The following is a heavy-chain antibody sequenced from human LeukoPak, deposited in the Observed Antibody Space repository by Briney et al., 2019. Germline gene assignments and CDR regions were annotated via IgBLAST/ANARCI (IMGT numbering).Heavy chain of an antibody. CDR1: GYTFTSYA. CDR3: ARDSDSRMVLTYYGMDV. J-gene: IGHJ6*02. CDR2: INAGNGNT. Sequence: GASVKVSCKASGYTFTSYAIHWVRQAPGQRLEWMGWINAGNGNTKYSQKFQGRVTITRDTSASTAYMEMSSLRSEDTAVFYCARDSDSRMVLTYYGMDVWGQGTAVTVSS. D-gene: IGHD3-9*01. V-gene: IGHV1-3*01.